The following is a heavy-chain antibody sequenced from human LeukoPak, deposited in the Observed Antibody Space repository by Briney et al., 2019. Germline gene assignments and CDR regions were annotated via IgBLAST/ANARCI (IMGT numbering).Heavy chain of an antibody. CDR2: TYYSGST. CDR1: GGSISSYY. D-gene: IGHD3-10*01. CDR3: ARGRARYYYGSGSPSRFDP. J-gene: IGHJ5*02. V-gene: IGHV4-59*12. Sequence: SETLSLTCTVSGGSISSYYWSWIRQPPGKGLEWIGYTYYSGSTNYNPSLKSRVTISVDTSKNQFSLKLSSVTAADTAVYYCARGRARYYYGSGSPSRFDPWGQGTLVTVSS.